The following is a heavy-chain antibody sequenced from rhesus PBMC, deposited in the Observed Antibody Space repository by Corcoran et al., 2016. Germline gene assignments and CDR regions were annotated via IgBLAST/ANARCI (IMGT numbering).Heavy chain of an antibody. V-gene: IGHV4-80*01. CDR2: VNCYSRST. Sequence: QVQLQESGPGLVKPSEPLFLPCAVYGGSFRRYWWYWIRPSPGKGLEWIGEVNCYSRSTNYNPPLQIRVTISQDVSRNQFSLKLPSVTAADTAVYYCTSPVRYLFDVWGPGVLVSVSS. D-gene: IGHD1-1*01. J-gene: IGHJ5-1*01. CDR1: GGSFRRYW. CDR3: TSPVRYLFDV.